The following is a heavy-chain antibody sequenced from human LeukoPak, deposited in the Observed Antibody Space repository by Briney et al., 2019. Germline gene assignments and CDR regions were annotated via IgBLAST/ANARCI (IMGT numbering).Heavy chain of an antibody. V-gene: IGHV1-69*05. CDR1: VGTFSSYA. J-gene: IGHJ4*02. D-gene: IGHD6-13*01. Sequence: GASVKVSCKASVGTFSSYAISWVRQAPGQRLEWMGGIIPIFGTANYAQKFQGRVTITTDESTGTAYMELSSLRSEDTAVYYCARDLEGDSSCGYWGQGILVTVSS. CDR3: ARDLEGDSSCGY. CDR2: IIPIFGTA.